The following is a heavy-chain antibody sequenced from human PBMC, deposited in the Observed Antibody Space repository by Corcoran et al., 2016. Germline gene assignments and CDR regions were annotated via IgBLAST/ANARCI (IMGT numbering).Heavy chain of an antibody. V-gene: IGHV5-51*01. Sequence: EVQLVQSGAEVKKPGESLKISCKGSGYTFTAYWIGWVRQVPGKGLEWMGIIWPASSDTKYSPSFQGQVTISADRATNTAYLQWRTLKTSDTAIYYCTRQAHGVEQLTNWFDPWGQGTLVTVSS. CDR2: IWPASSDT. D-gene: IGHD3-3*01. CDR3: TRQAHGVEQLTNWFDP. J-gene: IGHJ5*02. CDR1: GYTFTAYW.